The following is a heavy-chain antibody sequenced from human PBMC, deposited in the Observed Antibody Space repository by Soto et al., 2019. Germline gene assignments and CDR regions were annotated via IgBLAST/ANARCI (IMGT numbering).Heavy chain of an antibody. J-gene: IGHJ5*02. CDR2: INAGNGNT. CDR1: GYTFTSYA. D-gene: IGHD3-3*01. Sequence: QVQLVQSGAEKKKPGASVKVSCKASGYTFTSYAIDWVRQDPGQRLEWMGWINAGNGNTKYSQKFQGRVTITRDTSASTAYMELSSLRSEDTAVYYFARGFPLWFDPWGQGTLVTVSS. V-gene: IGHV1-3*05. CDR3: ARGFPLWFDP.